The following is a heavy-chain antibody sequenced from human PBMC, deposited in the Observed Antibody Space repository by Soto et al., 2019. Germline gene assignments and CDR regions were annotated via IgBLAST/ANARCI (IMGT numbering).Heavy chain of an antibody. CDR2: MNPNTGNT. Sequence: ASVKVSCKASGYTFTSYDISWVRQATGQGLEWMGWMNPNTGNTGYAQRFQGRVTMTRSTSVGTAYMELSSLRSEDTAVYYCARGQAAGTEYFQDWGQGTLVTVS. V-gene: IGHV1-8*01. CDR1: GYTFTSYD. D-gene: IGHD6-13*01. J-gene: IGHJ1*01. CDR3: ARGQAAGTEYFQD.